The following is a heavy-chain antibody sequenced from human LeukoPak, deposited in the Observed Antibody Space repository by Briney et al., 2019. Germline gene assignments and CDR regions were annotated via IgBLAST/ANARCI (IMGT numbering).Heavy chain of an antibody. D-gene: IGHD6-6*01. CDR2: IYYSGST. CDR1: GGSISSSSYY. J-gene: IGHJ6*03. Sequence: SETLSLTCTVSGGSISSSSYYWGWIRQPPGKGLEWIGSIYYSGSTYYNPSLKSRVTISVDTSKNQFSLKLSSVTAADMAVYYCARSAVPYYYYYMDVWGKGTTVTVSS. V-gene: IGHV4-39*07. CDR3: ARSAVPYYYYYMDV.